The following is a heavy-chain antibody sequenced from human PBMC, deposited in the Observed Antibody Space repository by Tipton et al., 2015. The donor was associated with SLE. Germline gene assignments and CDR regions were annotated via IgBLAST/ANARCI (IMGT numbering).Heavy chain of an antibody. V-gene: IGHV4-38-2*01. CDR1: GGSFSGYY. CDR2: IYHSGST. Sequence: TLSLTCAVYGGSFSGYYWGWIRQPPGKGLEWIGSIYHSGSTYYNPSLKSRVTISVDTSKNQFSLKLSSVTAADTAVYYCARHHRPEYCSSTSCTGHFDYWGHGTLVTVSS. J-gene: IGHJ4*01. CDR3: ARHHRPEYCSSTSCTGHFDY. D-gene: IGHD2-2*01.